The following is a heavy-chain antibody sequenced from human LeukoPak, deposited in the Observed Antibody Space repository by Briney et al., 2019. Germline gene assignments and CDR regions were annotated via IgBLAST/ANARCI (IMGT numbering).Heavy chain of an antibody. CDR2: INAGNGNT. D-gene: IGHD4-23*01. V-gene: IGHV1-3*01. CDR1: GYTFTGYT. Sequence: APVNVSCTASGYTFTGYTMHWVRQAPGQRLEWMGWINAGNGNTKYSQKFQGRVTISRDTSASTAYMELSSLRSEDTAVYYCAREHFTVVTFFDYWGQGTLVTVSS. J-gene: IGHJ4*02. CDR3: AREHFTVVTFFDY.